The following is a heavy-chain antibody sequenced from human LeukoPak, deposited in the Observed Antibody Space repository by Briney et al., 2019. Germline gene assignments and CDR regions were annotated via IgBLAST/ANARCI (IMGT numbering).Heavy chain of an antibody. J-gene: IGHJ4*02. V-gene: IGHV3-30*02. CDR2: IRYDGSNK. D-gene: IGHD4-17*01. Sequence: PGGSLSLSCAASAFTFSSYGMHWVRQAPGKGLEWVAFIRYDGSNKYYADSVKGRFTISRDNSKNTLYLQMNSLRAEDTAVYNCAYDGVYGDYDVNYFDYWGQGTLVTVSS. CDR1: AFTFSSYG. CDR3: AYDGVYGDYDVNYFDY.